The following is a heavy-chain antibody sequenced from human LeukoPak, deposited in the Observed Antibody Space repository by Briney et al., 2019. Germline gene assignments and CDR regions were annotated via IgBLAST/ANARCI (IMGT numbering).Heavy chain of an antibody. Sequence: SETLSLTCAVSGGSMSHFHWNWFRQPQRKGLEWIGSLFYNEDAKYNPSVKSRVTMSIDKSKSQFSLRLTSVTAADTAVYYCAKGETVTTSPFDHWGQGLLVTVSS. CDR2: LFYNEDA. V-gene: IGHV4-59*01. CDR3: AKGETVTTSPFDH. CDR1: GGSMSHFH. D-gene: IGHD4-17*01. J-gene: IGHJ4*02.